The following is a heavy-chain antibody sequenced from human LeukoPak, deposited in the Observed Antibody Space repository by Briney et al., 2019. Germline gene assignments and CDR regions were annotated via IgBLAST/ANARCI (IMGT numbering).Heavy chain of an antibody. CDR2: ISGSGDSP. CDR3: AKNRGASGYSDSHY. J-gene: IGHJ4*02. D-gene: IGHD3-22*01. Sequence: GGSLRLSCAASGFTFSSYAMSWVRQAPGKGLEWVSSISGSGDSPYYANSVKGRFTMSRDNSKNTLYLLMNSLRAEDTAVYYCAKNRGASGYSDSHYWGQGTLVTVSS. V-gene: IGHV3-23*01. CDR1: GFTFSSYA.